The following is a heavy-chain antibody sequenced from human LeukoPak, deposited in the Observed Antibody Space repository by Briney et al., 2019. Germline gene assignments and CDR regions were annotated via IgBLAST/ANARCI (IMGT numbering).Heavy chain of an antibody. D-gene: IGHD3-22*01. J-gene: IGHJ4*02. CDR3: ARERSGYSLFDY. CDR2: IYHSGST. Sequence: PSETLSLTCTVSGHSISSGYYWGWIRQPPGKGLEWIGSIYHSGSTYYNPSLKSRVTISVDTSKNQFSLKLSSVTAADTAVYYCARERSGYSLFDYWGQGTLVTVSS. V-gene: IGHV4-38-2*02. CDR1: GHSISSGYY.